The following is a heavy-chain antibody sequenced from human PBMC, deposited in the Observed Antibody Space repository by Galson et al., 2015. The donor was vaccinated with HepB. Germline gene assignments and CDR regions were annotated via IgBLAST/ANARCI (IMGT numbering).Heavy chain of an antibody. J-gene: IGHJ4*02. CDR1: GYTFTDYY. V-gene: IGHV1-2*02. Sequence: SVKVSCKASGYTFTDYYMHWVRQAPGQGLEWMGWINPNSGGTNSAQKFRGRVTMTRDTSISTAYMELSRLRSDDTAVYYCTRAKTEADYSPPLDYWGQGTLVTVAS. CDR2: INPNSGGT. D-gene: IGHD4-11*01. CDR3: TRAKTEADYSPPLDY.